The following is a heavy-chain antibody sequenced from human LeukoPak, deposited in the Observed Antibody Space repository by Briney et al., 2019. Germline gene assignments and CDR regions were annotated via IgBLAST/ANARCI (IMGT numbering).Heavy chain of an antibody. CDR1: GASIGSYY. V-gene: IGHV4-59*08. Sequence: SETLSLTCTVSGASIGSYYWSWIRQPPGKGLEWIGYISQNGYTKYTPSLKSRVTISRDTSENQFSLILSSVTAADTAVYYCTRHDVVTVIGHGMAVWGQGTTVTVSS. J-gene: IGHJ6*02. CDR2: ISQNGYT. CDR3: TRHDVVTVIGHGMAV. D-gene: IGHD2-15*01.